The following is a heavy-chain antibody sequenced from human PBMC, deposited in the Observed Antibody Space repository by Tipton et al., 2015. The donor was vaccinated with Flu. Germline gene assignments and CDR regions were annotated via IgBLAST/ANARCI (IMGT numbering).Heavy chain of an antibody. D-gene: IGHD6-13*01. CDR2: IYYSGST. V-gene: IGHV4-39*07. J-gene: IGHJ4*02. Sequence: TLSLTCTVSGGSISSSAYYWGWIRQTPGKGLEWIGNIYYSGSTFYNSSLKSRVTISLDKSTNQFSLRLSSVTAADTAIYYCAIDDFGSSWYGYWGQGSLVTVSS. CDR1: GGSISSSAYY. CDR3: AIDDFGSSWYGY.